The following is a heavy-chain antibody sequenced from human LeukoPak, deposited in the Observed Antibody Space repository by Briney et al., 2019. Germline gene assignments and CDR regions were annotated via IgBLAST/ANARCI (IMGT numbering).Heavy chain of an antibody. Sequence: GGCLRLSCAASGFTFSSYAMSWVRQAPGKGLEWVSGISAGGGSTHYADSVEGRFTISRDNSRSTLYLQMNSLRAEDTAVYYCAKEAPGMFAFDIWGQGTMVTVSS. J-gene: IGHJ3*02. CDR1: GFTFSSYA. CDR2: ISAGGGST. V-gene: IGHV3-23*01. CDR3: AKEAPGMFAFDI. D-gene: IGHD3-10*02.